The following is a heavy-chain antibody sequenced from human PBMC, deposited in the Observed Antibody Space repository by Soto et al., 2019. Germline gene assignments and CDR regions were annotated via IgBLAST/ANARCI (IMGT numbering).Heavy chain of an antibody. CDR1: GFTFSSYA. CDR3: AKVGFGDTYYGMDV. V-gene: IGHV3-23*01. Sequence: EVQLLESGGGLVQPGGSLRLSCAASGFTFSSYAMSWVRQAPGKGLEWVSAISGSGGSTYYADSVKGRFTILRDNSKNTLYLQMNSLRADDTAVYYCAKVGFGDTYYGMDVWGQGTTVTVSS. D-gene: IGHD3-10*01. J-gene: IGHJ6*02. CDR2: ISGSGGST.